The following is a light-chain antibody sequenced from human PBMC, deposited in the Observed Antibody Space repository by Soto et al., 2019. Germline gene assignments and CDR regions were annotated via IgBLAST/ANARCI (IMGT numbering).Light chain of an antibody. CDR3: QQYNSYSVT. CDR2: MAS. CDR1: QSISSW. Sequence: DIQMTQSPSTLAASVGDRVTITCRASQSISSWLAWYQQKPGKAPNLLIYMASTLESGVPSRFSGSGSGTEFTLTISSLQPDDFATYYCQQYNSYSVTFDQGTKVEI. J-gene: IGKJ1*01. V-gene: IGKV1-5*03.